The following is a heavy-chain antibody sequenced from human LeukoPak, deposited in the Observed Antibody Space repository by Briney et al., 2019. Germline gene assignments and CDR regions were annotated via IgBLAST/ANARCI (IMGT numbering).Heavy chain of an antibody. CDR3: ASEEGGLDV. Sequence: PGGSLGLSCAASGFTFSRYWMHWVRQAPGKGLVWVSRIKTDGTYTSYADSVKGRFTISRDNAKSTLYLQMNALRGEDTAVYYCASEEGGLDVWGQGTTVTVSS. CDR2: IKTDGTYT. J-gene: IGHJ6*02. V-gene: IGHV3-74*01. CDR1: GFTFSRYW.